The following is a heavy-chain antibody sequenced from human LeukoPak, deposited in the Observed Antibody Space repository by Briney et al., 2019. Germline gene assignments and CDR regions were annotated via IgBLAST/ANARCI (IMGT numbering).Heavy chain of an antibody. CDR1: GFTFSSYA. CDR2: ISYDGSNK. V-gene: IGHV3-30-3*01. Sequence: GRSLRLSCAASGFTFSSYAMHWVRQAPGKGLEWVAVISYDGSNKYYADSVKGRFTISRDNSKNTLYLQMNSLRAEDTAVYYCARDLQRSSSWVSYWGQGTLVTVSS. J-gene: IGHJ4*02. D-gene: IGHD6-13*01. CDR3: ARDLQRSSSWVSY.